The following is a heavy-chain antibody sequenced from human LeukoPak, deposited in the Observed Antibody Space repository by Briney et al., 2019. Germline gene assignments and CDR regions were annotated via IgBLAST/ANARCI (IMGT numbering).Heavy chain of an antibody. V-gene: IGHV4-59*08. Sequence: PSETLSLTCTVSGGSISSYYWSWIRQPPGKGLEWIGYIYYSGSTNYNPSLKSRVTISVDTSKNRFSLKLSSVTAADTAVYYCARGYYDSSGYFHWFDPWGQGTLVTVSS. D-gene: IGHD3-22*01. CDR2: IYYSGST. CDR3: ARGYYDSSGYFHWFDP. J-gene: IGHJ5*02. CDR1: GGSISSYY.